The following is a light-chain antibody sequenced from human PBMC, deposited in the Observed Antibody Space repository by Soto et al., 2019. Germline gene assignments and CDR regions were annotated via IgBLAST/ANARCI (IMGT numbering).Light chain of an antibody. J-gene: IGLJ3*02. Sequence: QLVLTQPPSVSGAPGQRVTISCTGSSSNIGAGYDVHWYQQFPGTAPKLLIYGNNNRPSGVPDRFSGSKSGTSASLAITGLQAEDEANYYCQSYDSSLSGSRVFGGGTKVTVL. V-gene: IGLV1-40*01. CDR3: QSYDSSLSGSRV. CDR1: SSNIGAGYD. CDR2: GNN.